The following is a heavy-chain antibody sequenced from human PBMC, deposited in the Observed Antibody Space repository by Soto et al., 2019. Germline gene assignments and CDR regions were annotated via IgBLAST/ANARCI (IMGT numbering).Heavy chain of an antibody. D-gene: IGHD3-16*01. CDR2: IFDNGDV. V-gene: IGHV4-59*13. CDR1: GVSSTSFY. Sequence: QVRLQESGPGVVRPSETLSLTCTVSGVSSTSFYWSWLRQSPGKGLEWIGYIFDNGDVKYNPSLMSRLTMSIDMSKNELSLRLKSVTAADTAMYYCARGWGSKWYYFDSWGEGTLVTVSS. CDR3: ARGWGSKWYYFDS. J-gene: IGHJ4*02.